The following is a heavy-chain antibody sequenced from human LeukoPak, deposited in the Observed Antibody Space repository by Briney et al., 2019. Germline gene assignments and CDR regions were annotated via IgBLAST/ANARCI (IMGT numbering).Heavy chain of an antibody. Sequence: GGSLRLSCAASGFTFSLYWMNWVRRAPGKGLEWVANIQQDGNEKFYVDSVKGRFIISRDNAKNSLFLQMNSLRADDTAIYYCARNQQLGGHSYYYYGMDVWGQGTTVTVSS. CDR3: ARNQQLGGHSYYYYGMDV. D-gene: IGHD3-16*01. CDR2: IQQDGNEK. J-gene: IGHJ6*02. V-gene: IGHV3-7*03. CDR1: GFTFSLYW.